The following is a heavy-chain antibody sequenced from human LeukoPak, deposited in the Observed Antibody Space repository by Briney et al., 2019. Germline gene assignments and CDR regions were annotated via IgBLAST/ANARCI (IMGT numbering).Heavy chain of an antibody. V-gene: IGHV2-70*11. CDR3: GRIEDKALAADGSYYYYYYMDL. D-gene: IGHD6-13*01. CDR2: IDWDDDK. CDR1: RFSLSTSGMC. Sequence: FGPALLKPTQTLTLTCTFFRFSLSTSGMCVGWIRQPPGKALEWLARIDWDDDKYYSTSLKTRLTISKDTSKNQVVLTMTNMDPVDTATYYCGRIEDKALAADGSYYYYYYMDLWGKGTTVTVSS. J-gene: IGHJ6*03.